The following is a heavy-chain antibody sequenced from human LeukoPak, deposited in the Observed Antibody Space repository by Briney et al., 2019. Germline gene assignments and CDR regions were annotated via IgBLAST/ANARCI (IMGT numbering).Heavy chain of an antibody. D-gene: IGHD3-16*02. Sequence: SQTLSLTCATSGDTVSSTSGAWNWIRQSPSRGLEWLGRTYYRSKWFNDYAVSVKSRLTFSPDTSKNQVSLQLNSVIPEDTAVYYCARERIDSFDSWGQGALVTVS. V-gene: IGHV6-1*01. J-gene: IGHJ5*01. CDR3: ARERIDSFDS. CDR1: GDTVSSTSGA. CDR2: TYYRSKWFN.